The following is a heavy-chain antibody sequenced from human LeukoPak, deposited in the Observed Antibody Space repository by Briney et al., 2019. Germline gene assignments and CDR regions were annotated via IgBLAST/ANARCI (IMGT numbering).Heavy chain of an antibody. CDR2: IIPILGIA. Sequence: ASVTVSCKASGGTFSSYAISWVRQAPGQGLEWMGRIIPILGIANYAQKFQGRVTITADKSTSTAYMELSSLRSEDTAVYYCARTGTYGSGSYSDYWGQGTLVTVSS. V-gene: IGHV1-69*04. CDR1: GGTFSSYA. CDR3: ARTGTYGSGSYSDY. J-gene: IGHJ4*02. D-gene: IGHD3-10*01.